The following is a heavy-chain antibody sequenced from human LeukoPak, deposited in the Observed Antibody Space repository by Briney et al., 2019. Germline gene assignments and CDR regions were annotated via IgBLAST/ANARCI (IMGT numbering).Heavy chain of an antibody. CDR2: IHHDGRT. Sequence: SETLSLTCAVSGDSVSGRHWYSWVRQPPGKGLEWIGEIHHDGRTNHNPSLKSRVTISLDKSKNQVSVNLNSVTAADTAVYYCAREATYNLESWGPGTLVTVSS. J-gene: IGHJ4*02. CDR3: AREATYNLES. V-gene: IGHV4-4*02. CDR1: GDSVSGRHW. D-gene: IGHD1-1*01.